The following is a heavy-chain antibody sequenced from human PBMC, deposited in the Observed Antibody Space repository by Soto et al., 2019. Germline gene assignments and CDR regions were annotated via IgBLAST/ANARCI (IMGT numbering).Heavy chain of an antibody. V-gene: IGHV6-1*01. CDR1: GDSVSSNGAC. D-gene: IGHD2-15*01. Sequence: PSQTLSLPCVISGDSVSSNGACWNWIRQSPSRGLQRLGRIYYRSKWFHDYAASVESRMAINPDTSRNQFSLQLNYVTPEDTAVYYCARVHCSAGTCLDGLDFWGQGTTVTVSS. CDR2: IYYRSKWFH. CDR3: ARVHCSAGTCLDGLDF. J-gene: IGHJ6*02.